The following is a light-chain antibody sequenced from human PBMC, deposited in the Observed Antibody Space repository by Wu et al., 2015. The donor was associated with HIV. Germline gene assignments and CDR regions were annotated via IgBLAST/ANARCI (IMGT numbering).Light chain of an antibody. CDR1: QSVSSD. J-gene: IGKJ3*01. Sequence: EIVMTQSPATLSVSPGERATLSCRASQSVSSDLAWYQQKPGQAPRLLIFDASTRAAGIPARFRGIGSGTEFTLTISNLEPEDFAVYYCQQRSNWPPTFGPGTKVD. CDR2: DAS. CDR3: QQRSNWPPT. V-gene: IGKV3-11*01.